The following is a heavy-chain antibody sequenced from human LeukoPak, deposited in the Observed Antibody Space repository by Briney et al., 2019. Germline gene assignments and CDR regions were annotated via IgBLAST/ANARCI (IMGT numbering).Heavy chain of an antibody. Sequence: PSETLSLTCTVPGDSISITGHYCGWIRQPPRKGLELLGSVSFTESSFYKPPLKSRIAISVDSSKNQFSLNVASVTAADTAAYYCARQIGGRLVRGFDFWGPGSLVTVSS. CDR1: GDSISITGHY. CDR2: VSFTESS. J-gene: IGHJ4*02. CDR3: ARQIGGRLVRGFDF. D-gene: IGHD6-19*01. V-gene: IGHV4-39*01.